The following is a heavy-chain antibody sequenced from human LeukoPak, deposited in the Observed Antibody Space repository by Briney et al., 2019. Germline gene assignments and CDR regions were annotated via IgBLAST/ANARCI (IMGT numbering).Heavy chain of an antibody. Sequence: PSETLSLTCTVSGGSISSYYWSWIRQPPGKGLEWIGYIYYSGSTNYNPSLKSRVTISVDTSKNQFSLKLSSVTAADTAVYYCARVEGYYGSGSYYVRGYYYYMDVWGKGTTVTISS. CDR3: ARVEGYYGSGSYYVRGYYYYMDV. J-gene: IGHJ6*03. CDR1: GGSISSYY. D-gene: IGHD3-10*01. V-gene: IGHV4-59*01. CDR2: IYYSGST.